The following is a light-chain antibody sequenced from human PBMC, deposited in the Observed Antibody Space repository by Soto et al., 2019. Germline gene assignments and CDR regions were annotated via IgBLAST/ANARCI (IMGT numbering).Light chain of an antibody. CDR3: QSYDSSLSGWV. CDR1: SANIGAGYD. V-gene: IGLV1-40*01. J-gene: IGLJ2*01. CDR2: GNN. Sequence: QSVLTQPPSVSGAPGQRVTISCTGSSANIGAGYDVHWYQQVPGTAPKLLIHGNNNRPSGVPGRFSGSKSGTSASLAIIGLQAEDEADYYCQSYDSSLSGWVFGGGTKLTVL.